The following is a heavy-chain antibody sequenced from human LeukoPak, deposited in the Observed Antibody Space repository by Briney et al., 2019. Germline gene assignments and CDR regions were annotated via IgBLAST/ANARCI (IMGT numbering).Heavy chain of an antibody. D-gene: IGHD2-2*02. J-gene: IGHJ3*02. V-gene: IGHV1-69*02. CDR3: ARGVRPATAIPGAFDI. CDR1: GGTSSSYT. Sequence: ASVKVSCKASGGTSSSYTISWVRQAPGQGLEWMGRIIPILGIANYAQKFQGRVTITADKSTSTAYMELSSLRSEDTAVYYCARGVRPATAIPGAFDIWGQGTMVTVSS. CDR2: IIPILGIA.